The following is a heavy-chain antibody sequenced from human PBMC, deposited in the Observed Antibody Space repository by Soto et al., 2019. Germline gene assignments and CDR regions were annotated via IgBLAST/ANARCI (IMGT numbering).Heavy chain of an antibody. J-gene: IGHJ4*02. D-gene: IGHD2-15*01. CDR3: AVCRDAFGFDT. CDR1: GGSINSGGYY. V-gene: IGHV4-31*03. Sequence: TLSLTCNVSGGSINSGGYYWGWIRQHPGKGLEWIGYIHYRGTTSYNPSLKRRGSISLDTSRHHFSLKFTSVTVPHTAVYYCAVCRDAFGFDTWGQGT. CDR2: IHYRGTT.